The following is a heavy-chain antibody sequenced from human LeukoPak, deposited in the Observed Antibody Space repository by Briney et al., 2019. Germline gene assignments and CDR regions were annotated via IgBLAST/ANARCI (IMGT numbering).Heavy chain of an antibody. Sequence: NPGGSLRLSCTASGSTFGDYAMSWIRQAPGKGLEWVGFIRSKAYGETADYAASVKGRFTISRDDSKAIAYLQMNSLKTEDTAVYHCTRDRGAYNLYDYWGQGTLVTVSS. CDR1: GSTFGDYA. CDR3: TRDRGAYNLYDY. J-gene: IGHJ4*02. CDR2: IRSKAYGETA. D-gene: IGHD1-1*01. V-gene: IGHV3-49*05.